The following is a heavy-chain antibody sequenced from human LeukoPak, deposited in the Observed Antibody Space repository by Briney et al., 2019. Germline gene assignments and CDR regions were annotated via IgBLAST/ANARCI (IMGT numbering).Heavy chain of an antibody. D-gene: IGHD2-2*01. J-gene: IGHJ6*03. Sequence: KPSETLSLTCAVYGGSFRGYYWSWIRQPPGKGLEWIGEINHSGSTNYNPSHKSRVTISVDTSKNQFSLKLSSVTAADTAVYYCARAPHVVPAAGGRWGYYMDVWGKGTTVTVSS. V-gene: IGHV4-34*01. CDR1: GGSFRGYY. CDR3: ARAPHVVPAAGGRWGYYMDV. CDR2: INHSGST.